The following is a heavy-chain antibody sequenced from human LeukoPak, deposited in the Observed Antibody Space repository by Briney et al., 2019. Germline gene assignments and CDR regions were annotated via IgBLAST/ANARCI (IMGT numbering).Heavy chain of an antibody. Sequence: PGGSLRLSCAASGFTFSSYGMHWVRQAPGKGLEWVAVIWYDGSNKYYADSVKGRFTISRDNSKNTLYLQMNSLRAEDTAVYYCARDYAAWGMDVWGQGTTVTVSS. V-gene: IGHV3-33*01. J-gene: IGHJ6*02. CDR1: GFTFSSYG. CDR2: IWYDGSNK. CDR3: ARDYAAWGMDV. D-gene: IGHD3-16*01.